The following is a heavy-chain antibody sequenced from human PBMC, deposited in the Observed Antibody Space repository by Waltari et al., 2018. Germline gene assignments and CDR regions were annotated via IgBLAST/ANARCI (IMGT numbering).Heavy chain of an antibody. CDR2: IQYDGRNK. V-gene: IGHV3-30*02. CDR3: AKWYGGDYYFDY. D-gene: IGHD1-26*01. CDR1: GFTFSNYG. Sequence: SGFTFSNYGIHWVRQAPGKGLQWVAFIQYDGRNKYYAESVKGRFTISRDNSKNTLYLQMDSLRAEDTALYYCAKWYGGDYYFDYWGQGTLVTVSS. J-gene: IGHJ4*02.